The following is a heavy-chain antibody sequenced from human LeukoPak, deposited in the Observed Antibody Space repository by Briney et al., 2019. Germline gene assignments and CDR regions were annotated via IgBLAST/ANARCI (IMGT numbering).Heavy chain of an antibody. CDR1: GFTFSNYW. CDR3: AKDWPGRIAAAGKNY. V-gene: IGHV3-7*03. Sequence: PGGSLRLSCAASGFTFSNYWMDWVRQSPGKGLEWVANVNEDESEKNYVDSVKGRFTISRDNAKNSLHLQMNSLRAEDTAIYYCAKDWPGRIAAAGKNYWGQGTLVTVSS. J-gene: IGHJ4*02. CDR2: VNEDESEK. D-gene: IGHD6-13*01.